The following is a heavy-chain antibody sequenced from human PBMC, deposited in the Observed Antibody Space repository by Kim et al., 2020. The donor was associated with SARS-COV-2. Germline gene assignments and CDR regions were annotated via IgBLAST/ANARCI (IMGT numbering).Heavy chain of an antibody. V-gene: IGHV4-59*13. J-gene: IGHJ6*02. CDR1: GGSISSYY. D-gene: IGHD2-15*01. CDR3: ASDLYGGNPYYYYGMDV. CDR2: IYYSGST. Sequence: SETLSLTCTVSGGSISSYYWSWIRQPPGKGLEWIGYIYYSGSTNYNPSLKSRVTISVDTSKNQFSLKLSSVTAADTAVYYCASDLYGGNPYYYYGMDVWGQGTTVTVSS.